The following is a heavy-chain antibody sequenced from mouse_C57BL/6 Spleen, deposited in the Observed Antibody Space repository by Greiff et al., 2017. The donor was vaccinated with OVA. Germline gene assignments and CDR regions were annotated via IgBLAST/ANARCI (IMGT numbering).Heavy chain of an antibody. CDR1: GYTFTSYW. D-gene: IGHD2-13*01. J-gene: IGHJ2*01. CDR3: ARYDDGDPYYFDY. CDR2: IHPTSGST. V-gene: IGHV1-64*01. Sequence: VQLQQPGAELVKPGASVKLSCKASGYTFTSYWMHWVKQRPGQGLEWIGMIHPTSGSTNYNEKFKSKATLTVDKSSSTAYMQLSSLTSEDSAVYYCARYDDGDPYYFDYWGQGTTLTVSS.